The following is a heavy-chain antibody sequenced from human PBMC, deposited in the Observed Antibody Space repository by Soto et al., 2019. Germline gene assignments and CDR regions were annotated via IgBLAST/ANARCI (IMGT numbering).Heavy chain of an antibody. CDR2: FYYSGST. J-gene: IGHJ4*02. V-gene: IGHV4-59*01. CDR1: GGSISSYY. Sequence: PSETLSLTCTVSGGSISSYYWSWIRQPPGKGLEGIGYFYYSGSTNYNPSLKSRVSISVDPSNNPFSLKLSSVTAPVLSVFYCARGASNRFAYWGQGTLVPVSS. CDR3: ARGASNRFAY.